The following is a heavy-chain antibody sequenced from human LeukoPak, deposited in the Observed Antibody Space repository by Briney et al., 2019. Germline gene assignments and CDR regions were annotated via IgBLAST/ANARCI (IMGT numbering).Heavy chain of an antibody. V-gene: IGHV3-49*03. D-gene: IGHD6-19*01. CDR3: SRANYSSGWYALLFDY. Sequence: GSLRLSCTGFGFTLVDFARSWFRQVPGRGLEWVGFIGGKAFGGTTELAASVQGRFTISRDDSKRFAYLQTNGLQSEDTAVYYCSRANYSSGWYALLFDYWGQGTLVTVSS. J-gene: IGHJ4*02. CDR2: IGGKAFGGTT. CDR1: GFTLVDFA.